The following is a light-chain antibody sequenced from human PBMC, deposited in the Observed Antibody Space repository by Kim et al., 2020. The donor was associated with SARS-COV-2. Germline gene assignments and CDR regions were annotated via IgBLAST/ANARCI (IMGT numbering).Light chain of an antibody. CDR2: GAS. CDR1: QSVNRRY. J-gene: IGKJ1*01. Sequence: PPGETDTPSCSASQSVNRRYLAWYQHKRGQAPRLVIYGASRRATGIPYMFSGSESGTDFTLTITRLEPEDFANYYCRQYGRPPLTFGQGTKVDIK. CDR3: RQYGRPPLT. V-gene: IGKV3-20*01.